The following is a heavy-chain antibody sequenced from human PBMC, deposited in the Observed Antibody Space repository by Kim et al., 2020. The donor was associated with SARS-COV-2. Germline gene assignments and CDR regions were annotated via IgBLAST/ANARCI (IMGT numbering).Heavy chain of an antibody. D-gene: IGHD3-22*01. CDR3: ARVGSSGYYEETFDY. V-gene: IGHV3-48*03. Sequence: DSVKGRFTISRDNAKNSLYLQMNSLRAEDTAVYYCARVGSSGYYEETFDYWGQGTLVTVSS. J-gene: IGHJ4*02.